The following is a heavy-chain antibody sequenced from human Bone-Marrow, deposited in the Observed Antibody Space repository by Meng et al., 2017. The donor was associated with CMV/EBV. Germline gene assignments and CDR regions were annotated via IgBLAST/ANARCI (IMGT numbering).Heavy chain of an antibody. V-gene: IGHV1-69*05. CDR3: ARGRDGYARKKDAFDI. D-gene: IGHD5-24*01. CDR2: IIPIFGTA. Sequence: SVKVSCKASGGTFSSYAISWVRQAPGQGLEWMGGIIPIFGTANYAQKFQGRVTITTDESTSTAYMELRSLRSEDTAVYYCARGRDGYARKKDAFDIWGQGTMATVSS. J-gene: IGHJ3*02. CDR1: GGTFSSYA.